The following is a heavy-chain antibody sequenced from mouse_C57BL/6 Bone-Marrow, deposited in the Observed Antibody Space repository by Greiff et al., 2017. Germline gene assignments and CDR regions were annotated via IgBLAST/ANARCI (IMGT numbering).Heavy chain of an antibody. D-gene: IGHD2-4*01. Sequence: DVMLVESEGGLVQPGSSMKLSCTASGFTFSDYYMAWVRQVPEKGLEWVANINYDGSSTYYLDSLKSRFIISRDNAKNILYLQMSSLKSEDTATYYCARVFMITDYFDYWGQGTTLTVSS. J-gene: IGHJ2*01. CDR1: GFTFSDYY. V-gene: IGHV5-16*01. CDR3: ARVFMITDYFDY. CDR2: INYDGSST.